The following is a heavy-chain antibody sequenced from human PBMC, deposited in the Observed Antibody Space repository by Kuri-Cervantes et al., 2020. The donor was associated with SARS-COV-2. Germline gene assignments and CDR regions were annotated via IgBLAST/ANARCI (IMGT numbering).Heavy chain of an antibody. CDR2: INHSGST. J-gene: IGHJ4*02. CDR3: ARHRLKRITIFGVITASAFDY. CDR1: GGSFSGYY. V-gene: IGHV4-34*01. D-gene: IGHD3-3*01. Sequence: GSLRLSCAVYGGSFSGYYWSWIRQPPGKGLEWIGEINHSGSTNYNPSLKSRVTISVDTSKNQFSLKLSSVTAADTAVYYCARHRLKRITIFGVITASAFDYWGQGTLVTVSS.